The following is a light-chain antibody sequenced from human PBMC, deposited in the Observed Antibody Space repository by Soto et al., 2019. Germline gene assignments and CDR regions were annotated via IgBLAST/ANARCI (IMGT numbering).Light chain of an antibody. Sequence: DIQMTQSPSSLSASVGYRVTITCRASQSISSYLNWYQQKPGKAPKLLIYAASSLKSGVPSRFSGSGSGTDFTLTISSLQPEDFANYYCQQSYSTPRTFGGGTKVEIK. CDR1: QSISSY. V-gene: IGKV1-39*01. J-gene: IGKJ4*01. CDR2: AAS. CDR3: QQSYSTPRT.